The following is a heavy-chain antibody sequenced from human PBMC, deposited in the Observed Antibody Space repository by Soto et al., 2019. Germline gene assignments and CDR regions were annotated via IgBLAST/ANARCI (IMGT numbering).Heavy chain of an antibody. CDR3: AGLYSNNFHFVY. D-gene: IGHD4-4*01. J-gene: IGHJ4*02. Sequence: SETLSLTCIVSGGSISSGDYYWSWIRQPPGKGLEWIGYIYYSGSTYYNPSLKSRVTISVDTSKNQFSLKLSSVTAADTAVYYCAGLYSNNFHFVYWGQGTLVNVSS. V-gene: IGHV4-30-4*01. CDR1: GGSISSGDYY. CDR2: IYYSGST.